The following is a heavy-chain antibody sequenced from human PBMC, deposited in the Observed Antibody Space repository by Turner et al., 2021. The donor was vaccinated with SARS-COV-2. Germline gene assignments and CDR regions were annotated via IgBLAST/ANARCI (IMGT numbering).Heavy chain of an antibody. D-gene: IGHD3-22*01. J-gene: IGHJ4*02. Sequence: LQLQDSSSRLVKPSDTLWISVASSGGFIRSSSYYWGWIRQPPGKGLEWIGVIYCSGSTYYNPSLKSRVTISVDTSKNQFSLKLSTVTAADTAVYYCASAKVYYDSSGYYYRPVFDDWGQGTLVTVSS. CDR3: ASAKVYYDSSGYYYRPVFDD. V-gene: IGHV4-39*01. CDR2: IYCSGST. CDR1: GGFIRSSSYY.